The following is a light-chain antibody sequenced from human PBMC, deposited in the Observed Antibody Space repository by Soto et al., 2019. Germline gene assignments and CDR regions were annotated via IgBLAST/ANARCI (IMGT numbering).Light chain of an antibody. Sequence: EIQMTQSPSSLSASLGDRVTITCQASQDINDYSNWYQQKPGKAPRRLIYGASFLEVGVPSRFSGSGPGTPFTLTISSRQPEDVATYYCQQYDSLPYTFGQGTRLEIK. CDR2: GAS. CDR3: QQYDSLPYT. CDR1: QDINDY. J-gene: IGKJ2*01. V-gene: IGKV1-33*01.